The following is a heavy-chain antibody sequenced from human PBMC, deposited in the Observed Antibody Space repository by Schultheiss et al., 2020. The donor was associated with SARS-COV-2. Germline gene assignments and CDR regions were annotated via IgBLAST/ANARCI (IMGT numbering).Heavy chain of an antibody. Sequence: GGSLRLSCAASGFTFSSYAMHWVRQAPGKGLEWVAVISYDGSNKYYADSVKGRFTISRDNSKNTLYLQMNSLRAEDTAVYYCARDLWFGQHFDYWGQGTLVTVSS. J-gene: IGHJ4*02. D-gene: IGHD3-10*01. CDR3: ARDLWFGQHFDY. CDR2: ISYDGSNK. CDR1: GFTFSSYA. V-gene: IGHV3-30*04.